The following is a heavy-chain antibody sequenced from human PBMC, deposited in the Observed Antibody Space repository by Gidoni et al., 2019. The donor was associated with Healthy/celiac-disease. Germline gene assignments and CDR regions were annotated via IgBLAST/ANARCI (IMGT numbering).Heavy chain of an antibody. CDR1: GGTFSSYA. CDR2: IIPICGTA. CDR3: ARDPRAYYYGSGDLKYYYYGMDV. Sequence: QVQLVQSGAAVTKPGSSVKVSCKASGGTFSSYAISWVRQAPGQGLEWMGGIIPICGTANYAQKFQGRVTIPADKSTSTAHMELSSLRSEDTAVYYCARDPRAYYYGSGDLKYYYYGMDVWGQGTTVTVSS. J-gene: IGHJ6*02. D-gene: IGHD3-10*01. V-gene: IGHV1-69*06.